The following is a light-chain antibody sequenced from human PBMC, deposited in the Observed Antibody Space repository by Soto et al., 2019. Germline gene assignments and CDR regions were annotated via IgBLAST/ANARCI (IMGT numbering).Light chain of an antibody. CDR1: SSNIGAGYD. Sequence: QSVVTQPPSVSGAPGQRVTISCTGSSSNIGAGYDVHWYQLFPGIAPKLLIYANTNRPSGVPDRFSGSKSGTTASLAITGLQAEDEADYYYQSYDSSVSGVVFGGGTKLTVL. CDR3: QSYDSSVSGVV. CDR2: ANT. J-gene: IGLJ3*02. V-gene: IGLV1-40*01.